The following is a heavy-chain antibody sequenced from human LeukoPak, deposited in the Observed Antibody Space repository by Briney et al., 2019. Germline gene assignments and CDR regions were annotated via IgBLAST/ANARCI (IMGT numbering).Heavy chain of an antibody. Sequence: PSETLSLTCAVYGGSFSGYYWSWIRQPPGKGLEWIGEINHSGSTNYNPSLKSRVTISVDTSKNQFSLKLSSVTAADTAVYYCARRIRQYYYGSGSYYIYFDYWGQGTLVTVSS. V-gene: IGHV4-34*01. CDR3: ARRIRQYYYGSGSYYIYFDY. CDR2: INHSGST. CDR1: GGSFSGYY. J-gene: IGHJ4*02. D-gene: IGHD3-10*01.